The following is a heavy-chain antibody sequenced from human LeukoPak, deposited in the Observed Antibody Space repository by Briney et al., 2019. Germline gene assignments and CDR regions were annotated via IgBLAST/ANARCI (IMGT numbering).Heavy chain of an antibody. D-gene: IGHD3-3*01. Sequence: SEKVSCKASGGTFSRYAISWVRQAPGQVLEWMGGIIPIFGTANYAQKFQGRVTITADESTSTAYMELSSLRSEDTAVYYCARDGGGSGTFDYWGQGTLVTVSS. V-gene: IGHV1-69*13. CDR2: IIPIFGTA. J-gene: IGHJ4*02. CDR3: ARDGGGSGTFDY. CDR1: GGTFSRYA.